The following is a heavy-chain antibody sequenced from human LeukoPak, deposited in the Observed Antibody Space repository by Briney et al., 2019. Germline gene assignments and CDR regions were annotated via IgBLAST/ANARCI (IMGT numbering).Heavy chain of an antibody. CDR2: INHSGST. CDR3: ARHGAVVVPAAIPVYYYYYMDV. CDR1: GGSFSGYY. V-gene: IGHV4-34*01. Sequence: SETLSLTCAVYGGSFSGYYWSWIRQPPGKGLEWIGEINHSGSTNYNPSLKSRVTISVDTSKNQFSLKLSSVTAADTAVYYCARHGAVVVPAAIPVYYYYYMDVWGKGTTVTISS. J-gene: IGHJ6*03. D-gene: IGHD2-2*01.